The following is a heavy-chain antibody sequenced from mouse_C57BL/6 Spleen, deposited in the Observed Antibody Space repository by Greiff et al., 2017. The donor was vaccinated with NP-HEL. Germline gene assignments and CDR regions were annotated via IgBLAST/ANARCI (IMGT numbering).Heavy chain of an antibody. J-gene: IGHJ1*03. V-gene: IGHV7-3*01. Sequence: DVHLVESGGGLVQPGGSLSLSCAASGFTFTDYYMSWVRQPPGKALEWLGFLRNKANGYTTEYSASVKGRFTISRDNSPSILYLQMNALRAEDSATYYCARRDYGSSYVDWYFDVWGTGTTVTVSS. D-gene: IGHD1-1*01. CDR2: LRNKANGYTT. CDR1: GFTFTDYY. CDR3: ARRDYGSSYVDWYFDV.